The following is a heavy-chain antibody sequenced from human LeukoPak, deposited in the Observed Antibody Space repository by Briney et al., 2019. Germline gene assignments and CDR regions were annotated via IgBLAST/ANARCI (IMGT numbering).Heavy chain of an antibody. CDR2: INHSGST. CDR3: ARGRGVGATHGMDV. J-gene: IGHJ6*02. CDR1: GGSFSGYY. V-gene: IGHV4-34*01. D-gene: IGHD1-26*01. Sequence: SSETLSLTCAVYGGSFSGYYWSWIRQPPGKGLEWIGEINHSGSTNYNPSLKSRVTISVDTSKNQFTLKLSSVTAADTAVYYCARGRGVGATHGMDVWGQGTTVTVSS.